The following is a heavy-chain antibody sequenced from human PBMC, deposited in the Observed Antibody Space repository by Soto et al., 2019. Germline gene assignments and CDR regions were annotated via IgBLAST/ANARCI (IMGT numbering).Heavy chain of an antibody. CDR3: AREGSYSAYNFAHGIQLWSFDF. CDR2: IFSSGST. Sequence: SETLSLTCTVSGGSINTFYWSWVRQPAGKGLEWIGRIFSSGSTSSNPSLESRVAMSVDTSKNHFSLNLSSVTAADMAVYYCAREGSYSAYNFAHGIQLWSFDFWGQGALVTVSS. V-gene: IGHV4-4*07. CDR1: GGSINTFY. D-gene: IGHD5-12*01. J-gene: IGHJ4*02.